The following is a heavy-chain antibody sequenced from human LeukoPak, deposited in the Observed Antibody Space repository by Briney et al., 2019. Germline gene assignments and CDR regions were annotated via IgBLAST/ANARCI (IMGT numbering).Heavy chain of an antibody. V-gene: IGHV4-34*01. CDR2: INHSGST. J-gene: IGHJ5*02. CDR3: ARGFRGSIAARFDP. D-gene: IGHD6-6*01. CDR1: GASVTMGSYY. Sequence: KPSETLSLTCSASGASVTMGSYYWSWIRQPPGKGLEWIGEINHSGSTNYNPSLKSRVTISVDTSKNQFSLKLSSVTAADTAVYYCARGFRGSIAARFDPWGQGTLVTVSS.